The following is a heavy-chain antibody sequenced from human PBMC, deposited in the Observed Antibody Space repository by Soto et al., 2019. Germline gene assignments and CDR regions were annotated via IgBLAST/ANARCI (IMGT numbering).Heavy chain of an antibody. CDR2: ISGGGGST. CDR1: GFTFSRYA. J-gene: IGHJ3*02. CDR3: ATSKGVVVPAARKAFDI. D-gene: IGHD2-2*01. Sequence: EVQLLESGGGLVQPGGSLRLSCAASGFTFSRYAMSWVRQAPGKGLEWVSAISGGGGSTYYADSVKGRFTISRDNSKNTQYLQMNSLRAEDTAVYYWATSKGVVVPAARKAFDIWGQGTMVTVCS. V-gene: IGHV3-23*01.